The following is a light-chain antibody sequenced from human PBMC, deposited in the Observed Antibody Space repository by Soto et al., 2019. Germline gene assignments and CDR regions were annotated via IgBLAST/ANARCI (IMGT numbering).Light chain of an antibody. CDR2: DAS. Sequence: EIVMTQSPATLSVSPGERATFSCRASQSVSSNLAWYQQKPGQAPRLLIYDASSRATGIPDRFSGGGSGTDFTLTISSLEPEDFAVYYCQQRRNWLTFGGGTKVDIK. CDR1: QSVSSN. J-gene: IGKJ4*01. V-gene: IGKV3-11*01. CDR3: QQRRNWLT.